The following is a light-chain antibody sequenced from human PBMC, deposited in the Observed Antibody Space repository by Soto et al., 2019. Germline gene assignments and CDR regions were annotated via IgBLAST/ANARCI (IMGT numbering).Light chain of an antibody. CDR1: SSNIGAGHD. V-gene: IGLV1-40*01. J-gene: IGLJ3*02. Sequence: QSVLTQPPSVSGAPGQRVTISCSGSSSNIGAGHDVHWYQQLPGTAPKLLIYGNINRPSGVPDRFSGSKSGTSASLAITGLEAEEEADYYCQSYDSSLGGRVFGGGTKLTVL. CDR3: QSYDSSLGGRV. CDR2: GNI.